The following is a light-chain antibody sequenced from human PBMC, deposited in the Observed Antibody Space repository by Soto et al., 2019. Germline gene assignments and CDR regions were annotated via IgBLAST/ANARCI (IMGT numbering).Light chain of an antibody. CDR2: RNN. J-gene: IGLJ1*01. V-gene: IGLV1-47*01. CDR1: SSNFGSNY. Sequence: QSALTQPPSASGTPGQRVTISCSGSSSNFGSNYVYWYQQLPGTAPKLLIYRNNQRPSGVPDRFSGSKSGTSASLAISGLRSEDEADYYCAAWEDSLSVFNVFGTGTKVTDL. CDR3: AAWEDSLSVFNV.